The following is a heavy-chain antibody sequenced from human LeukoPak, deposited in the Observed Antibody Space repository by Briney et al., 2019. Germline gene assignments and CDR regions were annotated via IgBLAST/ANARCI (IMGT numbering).Heavy chain of an antibody. J-gene: IGHJ4*02. CDR1: GYTFTGYY. Sequence: ASVKVSCKVSGYTFTGYYMHWVRQAPGQGLDWMGWINPNSGGTNYAQKFQGRVTMTRDTSISTAYMELSRLRSDDTAVYYCARDERYDSSGYPFDYWGQGTLVTVSS. CDR3: ARDERYDSSGYPFDY. D-gene: IGHD3-22*01. CDR2: INPNSGGT. V-gene: IGHV1-2*02.